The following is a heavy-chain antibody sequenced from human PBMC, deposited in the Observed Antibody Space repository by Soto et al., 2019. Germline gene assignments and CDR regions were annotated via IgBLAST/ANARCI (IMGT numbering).Heavy chain of an antibody. CDR1: GGSFSGYY. J-gene: IGHJ5*02. Sequence: QVQLQQWGAGLLKPSETLSLTCAVYGGSFSGYYWSWIRQPPGKGLEWIGEINHSGSTNYNPSLTSRVTISVDTSKNQFSLKLSSVTAADTAVYYCARAGLIHLYEYIWGSYRPSNWFDPWGQGTLVTVSS. V-gene: IGHV4-34*01. CDR3: ARAGLIHLYEYIWGSYRPSNWFDP. CDR2: INHSGST. D-gene: IGHD3-16*02.